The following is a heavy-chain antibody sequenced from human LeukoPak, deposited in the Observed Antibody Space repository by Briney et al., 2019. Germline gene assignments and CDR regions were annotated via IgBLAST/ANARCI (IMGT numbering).Heavy chain of an antibody. CDR3: ARGGIAAAGTGDDAFDI. J-gene: IGHJ3*02. CDR2: IYSGGST. D-gene: IGHD6-13*01. CDR1: GFTVSSNY. V-gene: IGHV3-66*01. Sequence: GGSLRLSCAASGFTVSSNYMSWVRQAPGKGLEWVSVIYSGGSTYYADSVKGRFTISRDNSKNTLYLQMNSLRAEDTAVYYCARGGIAAAGTGDDAFDIRGQGTMVTVSS.